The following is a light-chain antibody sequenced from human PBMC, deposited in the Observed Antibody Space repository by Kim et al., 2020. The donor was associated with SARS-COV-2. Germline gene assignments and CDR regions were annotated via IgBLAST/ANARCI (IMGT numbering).Light chain of an antibody. CDR1: QGIGNY. V-gene: IGKV1-27*01. CDR3: QKYNSAPWT. J-gene: IGKJ1*01. CDR2: AAS. Sequence: DIQMTQSPSSLSASVGDRVNITCRASQGIGNYLDWYQQKPGKLPELLIYAASALQSGVPFRFSGSGSGTDFTLTINSLQPEDVATYFCQKYNSAPWTFGQGTKVDIK.